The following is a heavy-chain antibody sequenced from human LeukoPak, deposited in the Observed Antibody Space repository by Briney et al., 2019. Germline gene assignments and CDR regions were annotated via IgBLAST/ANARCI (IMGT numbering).Heavy chain of an antibody. CDR3: IAAPGPKWYFHY. Sequence: GESLRLSCAASGFPFTNYAMSWVRQAPGKGLEWVSSIETNGVKTYYADSVKGRFTISRDNPENTLSLQMNSLRVEDTAVYYCIAAPGPKWYFHYWGQGALVTVSS. J-gene: IGHJ4*02. CDR2: IETNGVKT. D-gene: IGHD6-13*01. V-gene: IGHV3-23*01. CDR1: GFPFTNYA.